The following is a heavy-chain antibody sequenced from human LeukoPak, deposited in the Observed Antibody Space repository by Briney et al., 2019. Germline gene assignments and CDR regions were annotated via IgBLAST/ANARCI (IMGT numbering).Heavy chain of an antibody. CDR1: GGSISVSTW. D-gene: IGHD4-23*01. J-gene: IGHJ6*03. V-gene: IGHV4-4*02. Sequence: SETLSLTCTVSGGSISVSTWSSWVRQPPGKGLEWIGEIYHTGSTNYNPSLKSRVTISVDTSKNQFSLELSSVTAADTTVYYCARRSGGGKSVYYYYYYYMDVWGKGTTVTVSS. CDR2: IYHTGST. CDR3: ARRSGGGKSVYYYYYYYMDV.